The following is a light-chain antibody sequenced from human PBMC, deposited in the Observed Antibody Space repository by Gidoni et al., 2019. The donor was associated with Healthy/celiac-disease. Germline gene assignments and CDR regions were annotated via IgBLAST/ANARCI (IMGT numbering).Light chain of an antibody. Sequence: DIQMTQSPSTLSASVGDRVTITCRASQSISRWLAWYEQKPGKAPMLLIYDATSLESGVPFRCSGSGSGTEFTLTISGLQPDDFATYYCQRSNSYYTFGQGTKLEIK. CDR1: QSISRW. V-gene: IGKV1-5*01. CDR2: DAT. J-gene: IGKJ2*01. CDR3: QRSNSYYT.